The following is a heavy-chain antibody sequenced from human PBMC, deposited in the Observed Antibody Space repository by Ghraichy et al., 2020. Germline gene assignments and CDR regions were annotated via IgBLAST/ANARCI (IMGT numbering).Heavy chain of an antibody. V-gene: IGHV4-34*01. CDR2: INHSGST. CDR1: GGSFSGYY. D-gene: IGHD4-17*01. CDR3: ARGAGTVREPYYYYYGMDV. J-gene: IGHJ6*02. Sequence: SETLSLTCAVYGGSFSGYYWSWIRQPPGKGLEWIGEINHSGSTNYNPSLKSRVTISVDTSKNQFSLKLSSVTAADTAVYYCARGAGTVREPYYYYYGMDVWGQGTTVTVSS.